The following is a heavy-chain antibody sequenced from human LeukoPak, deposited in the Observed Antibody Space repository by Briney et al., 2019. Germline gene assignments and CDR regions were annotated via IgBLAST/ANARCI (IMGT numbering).Heavy chain of an antibody. J-gene: IGHJ5*02. CDR3: AKDRAPYYDFWSGYYVSSGFDP. V-gene: IGHV3-23*01. D-gene: IGHD3-3*01. CDR1: GFTFSSYA. Sequence: PGGSLRLSCAASGFTFSSYAMSWVRRAPGKGLEWVSAISGSGGSTYYADSVKGRFTISRDNSKNTLYLQMNSLRAEDTAVYYCAKDRAPYYDFWSGYYVSSGFDPWGQGTLVTVSS. CDR2: ISGSGGST.